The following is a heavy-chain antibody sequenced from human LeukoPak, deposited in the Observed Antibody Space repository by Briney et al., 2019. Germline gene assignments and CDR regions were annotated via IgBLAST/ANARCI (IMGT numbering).Heavy chain of an antibody. V-gene: IGHV1-69-2*01. J-gene: IGHJ5*02. D-gene: IGHD4-11*01. CDR1: GGTFSSYA. CDR2: VDPEDGET. Sequence: GASVKVSCKASGGTFSSYAISWVRQAPGQGLEWMGRVDPEDGETTYAEKFQGRVTITADTSTDTAYMELNNLRSEDTAVYYCATMTTFDPWGQGTLVTVSP. CDR3: ATMTTFDP.